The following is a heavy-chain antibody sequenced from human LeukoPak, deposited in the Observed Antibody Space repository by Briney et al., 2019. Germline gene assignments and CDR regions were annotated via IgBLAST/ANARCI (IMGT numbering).Heavy chain of an antibody. Sequence: SQTLSLTCAVSGGSISSGSYSWSWIRQPPGKGLEWIGYFYYTGNTYYSPSLKSRVTISLDTSKNQFSLKLSSVTAADTAVYYCARDYQGGYGDKTVDYWGQGTLVTVSS. CDR2: FYYTGNT. CDR1: GGSISSGSYS. J-gene: IGHJ4*02. V-gene: IGHV4-30-4*07. D-gene: IGHD5-18*01. CDR3: ARDYQGGYGDKTVDY.